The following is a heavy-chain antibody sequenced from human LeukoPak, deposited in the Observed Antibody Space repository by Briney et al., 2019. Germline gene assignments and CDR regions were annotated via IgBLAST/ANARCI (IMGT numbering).Heavy chain of an antibody. D-gene: IGHD3-22*01. CDR2: ISAYNGNT. J-gene: IGHJ4*02. CDR1: GYTFTSYG. Sequence: ASVKVSCKASGYTFTSYGISWVRQAPGQGLEWMGWISAYNGNTNYAQKLQGRVTMTTDTSTSTAYMELRSPRSDDTAVYYCARSVYYDSSGYYYFEDYWGQGTLVTVSS. CDR3: ARSVYYDSSGYYYFEDY. V-gene: IGHV1-18*01.